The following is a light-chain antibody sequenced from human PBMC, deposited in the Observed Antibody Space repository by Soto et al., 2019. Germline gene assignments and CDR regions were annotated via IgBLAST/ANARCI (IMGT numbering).Light chain of an antibody. CDR3: QQSYNSPQT. CDR1: QNIGPW. Sequence: DIQMTQSPSTLSASVGDRVTITCRASQNIGPWLAWYQQKPGKPPKLLMYDASTLESGVPSRFSGSGSGTDFTLTISSLQADDFATYYCQQSYNSPQTFGRGTKVEIK. CDR2: DAS. V-gene: IGKV1-5*01. J-gene: IGKJ1*01.